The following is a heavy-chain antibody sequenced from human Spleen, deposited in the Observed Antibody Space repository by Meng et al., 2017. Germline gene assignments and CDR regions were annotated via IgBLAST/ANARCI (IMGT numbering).Heavy chain of an antibody. CDR3: AKWPQRPLLDTAMATTDSDY. CDR2: MNPNSGNT. V-gene: IGHV1-8*03. Sequence: ASVKVSCKASGYTFTSYDINWVRQATGQGLEWMGWMNPNSGNTGYAQKSQGRVTITRNTSISTAYMELNSLRAEDTAVYYCAKWPQRPLLDTAMATTDSDYWGQGTLVTVSS. J-gene: IGHJ4*02. D-gene: IGHD5-18*01. CDR1: GYTFTSYD.